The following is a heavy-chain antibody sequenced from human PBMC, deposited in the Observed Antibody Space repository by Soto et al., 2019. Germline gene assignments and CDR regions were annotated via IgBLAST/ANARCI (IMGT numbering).Heavy chain of an antibody. Sequence: QVQLVQSGAEVKKPGSSVKVSCKASGGTFSSYAISWVRQAPGQGLEWMGGIIPICGTANYAQKFQGRVTITADESTSTAYMELSSLRSEDTAVYYCARSQGSSTSLAIYYYYYYGMDVWGQGTTVTVSS. D-gene: IGHD2-2*01. CDR3: ARSQGSSTSLAIYYYYYYGMDV. J-gene: IGHJ6*02. V-gene: IGHV1-69*01. CDR1: GGTFSSYA. CDR2: IIPICGTA.